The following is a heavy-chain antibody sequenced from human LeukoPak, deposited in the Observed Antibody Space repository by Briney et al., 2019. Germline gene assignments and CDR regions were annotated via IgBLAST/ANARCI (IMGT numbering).Heavy chain of an antibody. Sequence: GASVKVSCKASGYTFTSYAMNWVRQAPGQGLEWMGWINTNTGNPTYAQGFTGRFVSSLDTSVSTAYLQISSLKAEDTAVYYCARALRSGYSYGTKDFDYWGQGTLVTVSS. V-gene: IGHV7-4-1*02. CDR3: ARALRSGYSYGTKDFDY. CDR2: INTNTGNP. J-gene: IGHJ4*02. D-gene: IGHD5-18*01. CDR1: GYTFTSYA.